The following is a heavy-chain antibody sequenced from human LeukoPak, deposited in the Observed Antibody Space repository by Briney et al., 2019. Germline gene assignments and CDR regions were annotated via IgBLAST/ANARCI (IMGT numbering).Heavy chain of an antibody. V-gene: IGHV3-43*02. J-gene: IGHJ4*02. CDR2: ISGDGGST. CDR3: AKDIGYSSGWYDY. CDR1: GFTFDDYA. D-gene: IGHD6-19*01. Sequence: GGSLGLPCAASGFTFDDYAIHWVRQAPGKGLEWVSLISGDGGSTYYADSVKGRFTISRDNSKNSLYLQMNSLRTEDTALYYCAKDIGYSSGWYDYWGQGTLVTVSS.